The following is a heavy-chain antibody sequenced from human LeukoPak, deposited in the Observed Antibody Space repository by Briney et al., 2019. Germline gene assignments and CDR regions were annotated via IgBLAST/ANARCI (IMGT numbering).Heavy chain of an antibody. V-gene: IGHV3-48*01. Sequence: GGSLRLSCVASGFTFSRYSINWVRQAPGKGLEWLSYISSSSTIYYRDSVKGRFTISRDNAKNSLYLQMNSLRAEDTAVYYCAKSYGSGQYAFDIWGQGTMVTVSS. CDR2: ISSSSTI. CDR1: GFTFSRYS. CDR3: AKSYGSGQYAFDI. D-gene: IGHD3-10*01. J-gene: IGHJ3*02.